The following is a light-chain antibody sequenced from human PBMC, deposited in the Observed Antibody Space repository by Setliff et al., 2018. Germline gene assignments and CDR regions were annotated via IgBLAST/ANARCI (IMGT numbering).Light chain of an antibody. Sequence: QSALAQPRSVSGSPGQSVTISCTGTSSDVGGYNYVSWYQQHPGKAPKLMIYDVSKRPSGVPDRFPGSKSGNTASLTISGLQAEDEADYYCSSYAGSNNDVFGTGTKVTVL. V-gene: IGLV2-11*01. CDR2: DVS. J-gene: IGLJ1*01. CDR3: SSYAGSNNDV. CDR1: SSDVGGYNY.